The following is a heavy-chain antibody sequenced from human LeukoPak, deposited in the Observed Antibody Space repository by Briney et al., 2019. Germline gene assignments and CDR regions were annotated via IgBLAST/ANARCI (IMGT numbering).Heavy chain of an antibody. V-gene: IGHV3-21*01. D-gene: IGHD3-22*01. CDR1: GFTFSSYS. Sequence: GGSLRLSCAASGFTFSSYSMNWVRQAPGKGLEWVSSISGSSDYIYYADSLKDRFTISRDNAKNSLYLQMNSLRAEDTAVYYCARGASRGITMIVVDAFDIWGQGTMVTVSS. CDR2: ISGSSDYI. CDR3: ARGASRGITMIVVDAFDI. J-gene: IGHJ3*02.